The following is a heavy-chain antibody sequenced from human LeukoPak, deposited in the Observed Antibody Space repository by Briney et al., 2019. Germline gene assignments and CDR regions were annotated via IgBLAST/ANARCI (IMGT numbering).Heavy chain of an antibody. CDR2: INHNSGGT. J-gene: IGHJ3*02. CDR1: GYTFTGYY. V-gene: IGHV1-2*02. D-gene: IGHD6-6*01. CDR3: VRNYEYSSSSVDAFDI. Sequence: AASVKVSCKASGYTFTGYYMHWVRQAPGQGLEWMGWINHNSGGTNYAQKFQGRVTMTRDTSISTAYMELSRLRSDDTAVYYCVRNYEYSSSSVDAFDIWGQGTMVTVSS.